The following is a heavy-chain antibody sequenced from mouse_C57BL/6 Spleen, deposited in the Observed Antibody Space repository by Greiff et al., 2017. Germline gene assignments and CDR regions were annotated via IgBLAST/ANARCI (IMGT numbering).Heavy chain of an antibody. J-gene: IGHJ3*01. V-gene: IGHV1-42*01. CDR3: AGYYGRNPWFAD. CDR1: GYSFTGYY. D-gene: IGHD1-1*01. Sequence: EVQLQQSGPELVKPGASVKISCKASGYSFTGYYMNWVKQSPEQSLEWIGEINPSTGGTTYNQKFKAKATLTVDKSSSTAYMQLKSLTSEDSAVXYCAGYYGRNPWFADWGQGTLVTVSA. CDR2: INPSTGGT.